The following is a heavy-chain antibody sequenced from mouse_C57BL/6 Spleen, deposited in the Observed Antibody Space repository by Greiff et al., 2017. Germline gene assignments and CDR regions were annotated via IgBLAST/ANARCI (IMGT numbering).Heavy chain of an antibody. J-gene: IGHJ4*01. Sequence: EVKLMESGGGLVQPGGSLKLSCAASGFTFSDYYMYWVRQTPEKRLEWVAYISNGGGSTYYPDTVKGRFTISRDNAKNTLYLQMSRRKSEDTAMYYCARGRYYAMDYWGQGTSVTVSS. CDR2: ISNGGGST. CDR1: GFTFSDYY. V-gene: IGHV5-12*01. CDR3: ARGRYYAMDY.